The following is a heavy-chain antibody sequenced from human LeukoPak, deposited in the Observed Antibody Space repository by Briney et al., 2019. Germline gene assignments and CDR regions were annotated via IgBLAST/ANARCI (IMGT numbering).Heavy chain of an antibody. CDR1: GFTFSNYG. D-gene: IGHD1-1*01. CDR2: IWDDGSNE. V-gene: IGHV3-33*01. Sequence: GGSLRLSCAASGFTFSNYGMHLVRQAPGKGLEWVAVIWDDGSNEYYADSVKGRFTIFRDNRRNTLYLQMNSLRAEDTAVYSGARDHSGTQDYWGQGTLVTVSS. J-gene: IGHJ4*02. CDR3: ARDHSGTQDY.